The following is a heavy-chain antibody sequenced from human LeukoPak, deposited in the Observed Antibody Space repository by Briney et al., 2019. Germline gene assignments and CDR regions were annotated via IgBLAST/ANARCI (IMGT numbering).Heavy chain of an antibody. D-gene: IGHD5-24*01. CDR3: ATPKRWLERYYFDY. CDR2: INHSGST. J-gene: IGHJ4*02. Sequence: SETLSLTCAVYGGSFSGYYWSWIRQPPGKGLEWIGEINHSGSTNYNPSLKSRVTISVDTSKNQFSLKLSSVTAADTAVYYCATPKRWLERYYFDYWGQGTLVTVSS. V-gene: IGHV4-34*01. CDR1: GGSFSGYY.